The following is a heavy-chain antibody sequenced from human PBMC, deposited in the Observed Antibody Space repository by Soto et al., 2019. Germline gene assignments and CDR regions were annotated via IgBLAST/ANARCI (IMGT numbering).Heavy chain of an antibody. V-gene: IGHV4-39*01. CDR1: GGSISSSSYY. CDR2: IYYSGST. Sequence: SETLSLTCTVSGGSISSSSYYWGWIRQPPGKGLEWIGSIYYSGSTYYNPSLKSRVTISEDTSKNQFSLKLSSATAADTAVYYCASQITMVRGVPDYWGQGTLVTVSS. J-gene: IGHJ4*02. CDR3: ASQITMVRGVPDY. D-gene: IGHD3-10*01.